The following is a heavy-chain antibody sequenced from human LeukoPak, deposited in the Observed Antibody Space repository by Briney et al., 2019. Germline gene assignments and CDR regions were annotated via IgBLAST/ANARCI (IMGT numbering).Heavy chain of an antibody. Sequence: PGGSLRLSCAASGFTVSSYYMSWVRQAPGKGLEWVSIIYSGAGTYYADSAKGRFTISRDNSKNTLFLQMNSLRAEDTAVYYCARRRDGYNGAFDIWGQGTMVTVSS. V-gene: IGHV3-53*01. CDR1: GFTVSSYY. D-gene: IGHD5-24*01. CDR2: IYSGAGT. J-gene: IGHJ3*02. CDR3: ARRRDGYNGAFDI.